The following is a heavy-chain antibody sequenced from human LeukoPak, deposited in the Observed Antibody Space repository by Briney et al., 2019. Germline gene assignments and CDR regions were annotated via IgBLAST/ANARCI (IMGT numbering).Heavy chain of an antibody. Sequence: GGSLRLSCAASGFTVSSNYMSWVRQAPGKGLEWVSVIYSGGSTYYADSVKGRFTISRDNSKNTLYLQMNSLRAEDTAVYYCARGRDWPPGLDYWGQGTLVTVSS. CDR3: ARGRDWPPGLDY. CDR1: GFTVSSNY. CDR2: IYSGGST. J-gene: IGHJ4*02. D-gene: IGHD5-24*01. V-gene: IGHV3-66*01.